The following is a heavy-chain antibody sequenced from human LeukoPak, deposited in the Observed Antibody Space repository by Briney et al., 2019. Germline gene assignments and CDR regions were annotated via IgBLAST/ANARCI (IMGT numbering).Heavy chain of an antibody. D-gene: IGHD2-21*02. J-gene: IGHJ4*02. V-gene: IGHV3-21*01. CDR1: GFTFSNYS. Sequence: GSSLRLSCAASGFTFSNYSMNWVRQAPGKGLEWVSSISSSSSYIYYADSVKGRFTISRDNAKNSLYLQMNSLRAEDTAVYYCARDQYLAYCGGDCYSGQFDYWGQGILVTVSS. CDR2: ISSSSSYI. CDR3: ARDQYLAYCGGDCYSGQFDY.